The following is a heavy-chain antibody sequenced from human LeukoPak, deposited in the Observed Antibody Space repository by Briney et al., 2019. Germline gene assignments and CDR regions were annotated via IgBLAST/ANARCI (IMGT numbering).Heavy chain of an antibody. J-gene: IGHJ4*02. CDR2: IKQDGSEE. CDR1: GFTISSYW. CDR3: ARRYFDY. Sequence: GGSLRLSCVASGFTISSYWMHWVRQAPGKGLEWVANIKQDGSEEYYVDSVKGRFTISRDNAKNSLYLRMNSLRAEDTAVYYCARRYFDYWGQGILVTVSS. V-gene: IGHV3-7*03.